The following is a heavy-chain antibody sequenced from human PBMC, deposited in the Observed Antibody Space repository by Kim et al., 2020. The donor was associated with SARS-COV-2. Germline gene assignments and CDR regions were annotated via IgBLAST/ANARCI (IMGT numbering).Heavy chain of an antibody. J-gene: IGHJ4*02. CDR3: ARAGSTVKFFDH. V-gene: IGHV4-4*02. Sequence: SETLSLTCAVSGGSISSSNWWSWVRQPPGKGLEWIAEIYHSGRTNYNPSRKSRVTILVDKSKNQFSLKLWSVTAADTAVYYCARAGSTVKFFDHWGQGTLVAVSS. CDR2: IYHSGRT. CDR1: GGSISSSNW. D-gene: IGHD3-10*01.